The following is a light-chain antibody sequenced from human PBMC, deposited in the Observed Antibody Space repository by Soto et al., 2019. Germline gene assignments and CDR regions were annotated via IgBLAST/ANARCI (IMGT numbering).Light chain of an antibody. V-gene: IGLV4-69*01. CDR1: SGHNTYA. CDR2: LNSDGSH. J-gene: IGLJ3*02. Sequence: QSVLTQSPSASASLGASVKLTCTLSSGHNTYAIAWHQQQPEKGPRYLMKLNSDGSHSKGDGIPDRFSGSSSGAERYLTISSLQSEDEADYYCQTWGTGPWVFGGGTNLTVL. CDR3: QTWGTGPWV.